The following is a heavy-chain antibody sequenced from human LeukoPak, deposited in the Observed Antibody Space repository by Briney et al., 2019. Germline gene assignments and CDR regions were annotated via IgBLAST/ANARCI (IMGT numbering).Heavy chain of an antibody. CDR2: ISSSGSTI. Sequence: GGSLRLSCAASGFTFSDYYMSWIRQAPGKGLERVSYISSSGSTIYYADSVKGRFTISRDNAKNSLYLQMNSLRAEDTAVYYCARSSGLVHNPPNWFDHWGQGTLVTVSS. J-gene: IGHJ5*02. CDR3: ARSSGLVHNPPNWFDH. D-gene: IGHD6-19*01. V-gene: IGHV3-11*01. CDR1: GFTFSDYY.